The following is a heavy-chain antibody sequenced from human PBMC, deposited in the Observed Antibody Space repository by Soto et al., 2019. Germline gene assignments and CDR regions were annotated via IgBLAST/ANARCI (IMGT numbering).Heavy chain of an antibody. CDR1: GGSISSSSLY. CDR3: ARRFGKLHLDY. V-gene: IGHV4-39*01. J-gene: IGHJ4*02. Sequence: PSETLSLTCSVSGGSISSSSLYWGWIRQPPGKGLEWIGTIYYSGSTDYNPSLQSRVSISVDTSKNQFSLKLTSVTAADTAVYYCARRFGKLHLDYCGQGTLVTVAS. CDR2: IYYSGST. D-gene: IGHD3-10*01.